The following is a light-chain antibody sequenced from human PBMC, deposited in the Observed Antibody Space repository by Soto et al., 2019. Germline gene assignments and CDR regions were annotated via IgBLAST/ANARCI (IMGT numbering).Light chain of an antibody. Sequence: IVLTQSPGTLSLSPWERATLSCRASQSVSSSYLAWYQQKPGQAPRLLIYDASSRATGIPDRFSGGGSGTDFTLTISRLEPEDFAVYYCQQFSSYPLTFGGGTKVDIK. J-gene: IGKJ4*01. V-gene: IGKV3-20*01. CDR3: QQFSSYPLT. CDR1: QSVSSSY. CDR2: DAS.